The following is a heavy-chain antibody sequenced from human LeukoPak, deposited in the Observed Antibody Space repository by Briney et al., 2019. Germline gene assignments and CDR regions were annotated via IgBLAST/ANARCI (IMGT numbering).Heavy chain of an antibody. V-gene: IGHV3-30*02. J-gene: IGHJ3*02. CDR1: GFTFSSYG. CDR3: AKDHCSSTSCYLGRVNAFDI. Sequence: GGSLRLSCAASGFTFSSYGMHWVRQAPGKGLEWVALIRYDGSNKYYADSVKGRFTISRDNSKNTLYLQMNSLRAEDTAVYYCAKDHCSSTSCYLGRVNAFDIWGQGTMVTVSS. D-gene: IGHD2-2*01. CDR2: IRYDGSNK.